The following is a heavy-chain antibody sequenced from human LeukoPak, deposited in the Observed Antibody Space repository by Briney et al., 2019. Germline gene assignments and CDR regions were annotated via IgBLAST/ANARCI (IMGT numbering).Heavy chain of an antibody. CDR3: VRGAPSGFDY. J-gene: IGHJ4*02. CDR2: IGKGGET. V-gene: IGHV3-13*01. D-gene: IGHD6-19*01. Sequence: PGGSLRLSCAASGFTFSTYDFHWVRQGTGKGLEWVSSIGKGGETYYSGSAKGRFTISRENAKNSLYLQMKSLRAGDTAMYYCVRGAPSGFDYWGQGTLVTVSS. CDR1: GFTFSTYD.